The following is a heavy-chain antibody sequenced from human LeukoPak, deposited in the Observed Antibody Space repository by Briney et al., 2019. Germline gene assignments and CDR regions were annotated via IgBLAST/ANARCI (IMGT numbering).Heavy chain of an antibody. CDR2: ISRSSSYI. D-gene: IGHD3-16*01. Sequence: PGGSLRLSCAASGFTFRHYSMNWVRQTPGKGLEWVSYISRSSSYINYADSVKGRFTISRDNSKNTLYLQMNSLRAEDTAVYYCAKDFLGFKGYYFDYWGQGTLVTVSS. V-gene: IGHV3-21*04. CDR3: AKDFLGFKGYYFDY. CDR1: GFTFRHYS. J-gene: IGHJ4*02.